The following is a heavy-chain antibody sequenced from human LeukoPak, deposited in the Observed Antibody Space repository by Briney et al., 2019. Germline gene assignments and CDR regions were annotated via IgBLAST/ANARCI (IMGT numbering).Heavy chain of an antibody. V-gene: IGHV3-30*18. D-gene: IGHD1-26*01. Sequence: PGGSLRLSCAASGFTFSSYGMHWVRQAPGKGLEWVAVISYDGSNKYYADSVKGRFTISRDNSKNTLYLQMNSLRAEDTAVYYCAKDQLGAAGYFDYWGQGTLVTVSS. CDR3: AKDQLGAAGYFDY. CDR1: GFTFSSYG. CDR2: ISYDGSNK. J-gene: IGHJ4*02.